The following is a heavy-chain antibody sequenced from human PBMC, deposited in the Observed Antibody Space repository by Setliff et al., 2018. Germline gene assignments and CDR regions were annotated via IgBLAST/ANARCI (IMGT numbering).Heavy chain of an antibody. CDR1: GYTFTNYA. CDR3: ARGGIGFSEITIFGVALYWFDP. D-gene: IGHD3-3*01. CDR2: INTGNANT. V-gene: IGHV1-3*04. Sequence: ASVKVSCKASGYTFTNYAIHWVRQAPGQRPEWMGWINTGNANTKYSQKFQGRVTITRNTSISTVYMELSSLRSEDTAVYYCARGGIGFSEITIFGVALYWFDPWGQGTLVTVSS. J-gene: IGHJ5*02.